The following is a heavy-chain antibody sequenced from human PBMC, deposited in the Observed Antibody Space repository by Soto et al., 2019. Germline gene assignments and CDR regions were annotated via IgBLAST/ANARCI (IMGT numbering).Heavy chain of an antibody. J-gene: IGHJ5*02. CDR2: IFQSGST. Sequence: PSETLSLTCTVSGGSFKSGSYSWTWVRQPPGKGLEWIGEIFQSGSTNYTPSLESRVTISVDKSKNQFSLTLTSVTAADTAVYFCARGRGRYSSGWSWFDPWGQGILVTVSS. D-gene: IGHD6-19*01. CDR1: GGSFKSGSYS. V-gene: IGHV4-61*01. CDR3: ARGRGRYSSGWSWFDP.